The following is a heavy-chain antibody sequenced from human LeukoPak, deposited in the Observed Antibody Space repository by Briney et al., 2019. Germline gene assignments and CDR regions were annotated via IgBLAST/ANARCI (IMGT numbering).Heavy chain of an antibody. V-gene: IGHV3-7*03. CDR1: GFTVNTYW. D-gene: IGHD3-9*01. CDR2: IDQDGTEE. J-gene: IGHJ6*04. CDR3: ARCFDANYGIDV. Sequence: GGSLRLSCAASGFTVNTYWMNWVRQAPGKGLEWVANIDQDGTEEYYVESVKGRLTIFRDNDKNSVLLQMNSLRADDTAVYYCARCFDANYGIDVLGKGTTATVSS.